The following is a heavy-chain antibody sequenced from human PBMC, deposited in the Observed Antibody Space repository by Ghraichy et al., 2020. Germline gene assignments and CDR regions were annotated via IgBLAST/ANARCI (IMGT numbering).Heavy chain of an antibody. CDR2: INYVGVT. D-gene: IGHD2-15*01. CDR3: ARGRYCGGGACYPRPSSFDY. CDR1: GGSIGGYY. Sequence: SETLSLTCSVYGGSIGGYYWSWIRQSPGQGLEWIGEINYVGVTIYNPSLESRVTISLDTYDNQFSLSLTSLTAAETALYFCARGRYCGGGACYPRPSSFDYWGQGIPVTVSS. V-gene: IGHV4-34*01. J-gene: IGHJ4*02.